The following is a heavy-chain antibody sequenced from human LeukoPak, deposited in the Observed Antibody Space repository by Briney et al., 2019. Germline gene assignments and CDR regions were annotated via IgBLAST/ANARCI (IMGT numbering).Heavy chain of an antibody. CDR1: GGSISSYY. CDR3: AREKWVAATANYFDY. D-gene: IGHD1-26*01. J-gene: IGHJ4*02. V-gene: IGHV4-59*01. CDR2: IYYSGST. Sequence: PSETLSLTCSVSGGSISSYYWSWIRQPPGKGLEWIGYIYYSGSTNYNPSLKSRVTISVDTSKNQFSLKLSSVTAADTAVYYCAREKWVAATANYFDYWGQGTLVTVSS.